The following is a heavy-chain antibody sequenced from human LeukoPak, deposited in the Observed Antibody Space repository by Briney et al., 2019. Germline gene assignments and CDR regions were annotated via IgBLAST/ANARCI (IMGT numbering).Heavy chain of an antibody. V-gene: IGHV3-7*03. Sequence: PGGSLRLPCAASGLTFSNYWMTWVRQAPGKGLEWVASIKQDGSEKYYVDSVKGRFTFSRDNAKNSLYLQMDSLRAEDTAVYYCARDKCAGADTGSSFYYWGQGALVTVSS. CDR3: ARDKCAGADTGSSFYY. J-gene: IGHJ4*02. CDR2: IKQDGSEK. D-gene: IGHD3-10*01. CDR1: GLTFSNYW.